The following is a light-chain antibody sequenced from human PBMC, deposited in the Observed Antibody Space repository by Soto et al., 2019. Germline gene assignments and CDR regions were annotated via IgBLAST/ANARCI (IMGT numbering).Light chain of an antibody. Sequence: DIQRTQSPSTLSGSVGDRVTITCRASQTISSWLAWYQKKPGKAPKLLIYKASTLKSGVPSRFSGSGSGTEFTLTISSLQTEDFATYYCQQSYSTTITFGQGTRLEIK. V-gene: IGKV1-5*03. J-gene: IGKJ5*01. CDR3: QQSYSTTIT. CDR1: QTISSW. CDR2: KAS.